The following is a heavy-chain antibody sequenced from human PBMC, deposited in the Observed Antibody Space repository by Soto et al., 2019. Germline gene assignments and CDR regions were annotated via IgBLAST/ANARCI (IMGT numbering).Heavy chain of an antibody. V-gene: IGHV4-59*03. CDR3: AKSPTRWELLRYVAL. Sequence: QVQLQESGPGLVKPSETLSLTCTVCGGSISTYYWSWIRQFPGKGPEWIGYIYYSGSTNYNPSLKNRVTITLDTSKSQFSLKLSSVTAADTAVYYCAKSPTRWELLRYVALWGRGTLVTVSA. J-gene: IGHJ2*01. D-gene: IGHD1-26*01. CDR1: GGSISTYY. CDR2: IYYSGST.